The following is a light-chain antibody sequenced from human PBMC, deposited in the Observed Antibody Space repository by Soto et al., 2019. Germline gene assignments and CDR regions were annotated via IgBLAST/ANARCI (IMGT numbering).Light chain of an antibody. Sequence: EIVMTQSPATLSVSPGERATLSCRASQSVTTDLAWYQQKPGQAPSLLIYDSSNRATGIPARFSGRGSGTDFTLTISSLEPEDFAVYYCQQRSKWPITFGQGTRLEIK. J-gene: IGKJ5*01. CDR1: QSVTTD. V-gene: IGKV3-11*01. CDR3: QQRSKWPIT. CDR2: DSS.